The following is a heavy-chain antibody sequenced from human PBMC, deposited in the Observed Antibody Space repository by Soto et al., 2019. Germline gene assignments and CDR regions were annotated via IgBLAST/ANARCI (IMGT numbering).Heavy chain of an antibody. CDR3: AKVIPRKYQPGGGLDY. V-gene: IGHV3-30*18. CDR2: ISYDGSNK. Sequence: QVQLVESGGGVVQPGRSLRLSCAASGFTFSSYGMHWVRQAPGKGLEWVAVISYDGSNKYYADSVKGRFTISRDNSKNTLYLQMNSLRAEDTAVYYCAKVIPRKYQPGGGLDYWGQGTLVTVSS. J-gene: IGHJ4*02. CDR1: GFTFSSYG. D-gene: IGHD2-2*01.